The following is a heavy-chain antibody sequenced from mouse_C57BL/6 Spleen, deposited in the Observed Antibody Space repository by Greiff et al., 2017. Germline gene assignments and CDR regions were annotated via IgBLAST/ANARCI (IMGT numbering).Heavy chain of an antibody. CDR1: GYTFTDYY. CDR2: IYPGSGNT. D-gene: IGHD2-1*01. J-gene: IGHJ2*01. Sequence: VQLQQSGAELVRPGASVKLSCKASGYTFTDYYINWVKQRPGQGLEWIARIYPGSGNTYYNEKFKGKATLTAEKSSSTAYMQLSSLTSEDSAVYFCARLRGNYDYFDYWGQGTTLTVSS. V-gene: IGHV1-76*01. CDR3: ARLRGNYDYFDY.